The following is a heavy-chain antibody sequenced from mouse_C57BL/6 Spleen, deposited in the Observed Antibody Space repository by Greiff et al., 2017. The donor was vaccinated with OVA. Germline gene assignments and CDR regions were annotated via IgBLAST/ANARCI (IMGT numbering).Heavy chain of an antibody. V-gene: IGHV1-15*01. CDR3: TRMKDLYYYAMDY. CDR1: GYTFTDYE. CDR2: IDPETGGT. J-gene: IGHJ4*01. Sequence: VQVVESGAELVRPGASVTLSCKASGYTFTDYEMHWVKQTPVHGLEWIGAIDPETGGTAYNQKFKGKAILTADKSSSTAYMELRSLTSEDSAVYYCTRMKDLYYYAMDYWGQGTSVTVSS.